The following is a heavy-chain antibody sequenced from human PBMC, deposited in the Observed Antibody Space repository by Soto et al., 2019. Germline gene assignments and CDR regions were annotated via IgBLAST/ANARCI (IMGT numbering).Heavy chain of an antibody. J-gene: IGHJ4*02. Sequence: QLQLQESGPRLVKPSETLSLTCTVSDGSFSSPDYCWGWMLQPPGKGPQWLATVYYNGDTYYNPSLNTRVTGSADTSKGPFFLNLRSVAAADTGVYYCVRMAHHGTGSYPDKWSQGNLISVSS. V-gene: IGHV4-39*01. CDR1: DGSFSSPDYC. D-gene: IGHD3-10*01. CDR3: VRMAHHGTGSYPDK. CDR2: VYYNGDT.